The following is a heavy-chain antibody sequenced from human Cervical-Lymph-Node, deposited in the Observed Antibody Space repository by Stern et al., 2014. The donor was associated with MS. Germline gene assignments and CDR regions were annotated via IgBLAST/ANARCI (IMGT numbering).Heavy chain of an antibody. CDR1: GYTFTSYG. CDR3: ARDQHPVAGKAIDY. Sequence: VQLVESGAEVKKPGASVKVSCKASGYTFTSYGISWVRQAPGQGLEWMGWISAYNGNTNYAQILQGRVTVTTETSTSTAYMELRSLRSDDTAVYYCARDQHPVAGKAIDYWGQGTLVTVSS. CDR2: ISAYNGNT. D-gene: IGHD6-19*01. V-gene: IGHV1-18*01. J-gene: IGHJ4*02.